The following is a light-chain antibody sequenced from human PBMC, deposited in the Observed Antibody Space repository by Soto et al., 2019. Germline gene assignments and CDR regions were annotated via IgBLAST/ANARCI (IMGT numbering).Light chain of an antibody. J-gene: IGKJ1*01. CDR1: QSISNW. CDR2: DAS. V-gene: IGKV1-5*01. Sequence: DIQMTQSPSTLSASVGDRVTITCRASQSISNWLAWYQQKPGKAPKLLIYDASSLESGVRSRFSGSGSGTEFTLTISSLQPDDFATYYCQQYNSYSGTFGQGTKVEIK. CDR3: QQYNSYSGT.